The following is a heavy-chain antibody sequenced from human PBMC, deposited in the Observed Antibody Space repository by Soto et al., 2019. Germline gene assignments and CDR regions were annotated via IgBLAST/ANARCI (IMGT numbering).Heavy chain of an antibody. Sequence: GGSLRLSCAASGFTFSSYAMHWVRQAPGKGLEWVAVISYDGSNKYYADSVKGRFTISRDNSKNTLYLQMNSLRAEDTAVYYCAREAPYSGGWNDAFDIWGQGTMVTVSS. D-gene: IGHD6-19*01. CDR3: AREAPYSGGWNDAFDI. J-gene: IGHJ3*02. V-gene: IGHV3-30-3*01. CDR2: ISYDGSNK. CDR1: GFTFSSYA.